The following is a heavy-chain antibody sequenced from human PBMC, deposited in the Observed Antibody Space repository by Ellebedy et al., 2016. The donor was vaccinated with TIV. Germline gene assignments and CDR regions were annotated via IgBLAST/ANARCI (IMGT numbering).Heavy chain of an antibody. CDR1: GFTFSTYA. V-gene: IGHV3-23*01. D-gene: IGHD3-10*01. Sequence: GESLKISCVVSGFTFSTYAMRWFRQAPGKGLEWVSALTTGGVTFYADSVTGRFTISRDSSKNTLYLQMNSLRVEDTAIYFCAKDSGRSGWISDYWGQGTLVTVSS. CDR3: AKDSGRSGWISDY. CDR2: LTTGGVT. J-gene: IGHJ4*02.